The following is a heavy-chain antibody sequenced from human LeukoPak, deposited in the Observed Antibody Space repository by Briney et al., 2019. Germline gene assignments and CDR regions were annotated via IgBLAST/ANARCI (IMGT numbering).Heavy chain of an antibody. CDR1: DGSISSSSYY. CDR3: ARAPDSGRYFDL. CDR2: IYYSGST. Sequence: SETLSLTCTVSDGSISSSSYYWGWIRQPPGTGLEWIGTIYYSGSTYHNPSLKSRVTISVDTSKNQFSLKLSSVTAADTAVYYCARAPDSGRYFDLWGRGTLVTVSS. V-gene: IGHV4-39*07. D-gene: IGHD6-25*01. J-gene: IGHJ2*01.